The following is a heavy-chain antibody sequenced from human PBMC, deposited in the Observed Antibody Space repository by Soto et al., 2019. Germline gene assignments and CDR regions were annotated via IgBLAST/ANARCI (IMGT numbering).Heavy chain of an antibody. CDR2: VDGDGSGT. D-gene: IGHD5-12*01. CDR3: VRDRPHTGYAFDY. J-gene: IGHJ4*02. V-gene: IGHV3-74*01. Sequence: GGSLRLSCAASGFTFRNYWMHWVRQPPGKGLVWVSRVDGDGSGTGYADSVQGRFTISRDNAKNTLFLQMNSLRAEDTAVYYCVRDRPHTGYAFDYWGPGTLVTVSS. CDR1: GFTFRNYW.